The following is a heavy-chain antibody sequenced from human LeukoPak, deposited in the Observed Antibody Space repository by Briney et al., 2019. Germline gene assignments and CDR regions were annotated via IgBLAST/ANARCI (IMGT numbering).Heavy chain of an antibody. J-gene: IGHJ4*02. Sequence: GGSLRLSCAASGFIFSDYYMSWIRQAPGKGLEFVAYISSDSTANYYADSVKGRFTISGDNAQNSVHLEITNLRAEDTAAYYCAREFWYRFEIWGQGTVVTVSS. D-gene: IGHD6-13*01. CDR2: ISSDSTAN. V-gene: IGHV3-11*04. CDR3: AREFWYRFEI. CDR1: GFIFSDYY.